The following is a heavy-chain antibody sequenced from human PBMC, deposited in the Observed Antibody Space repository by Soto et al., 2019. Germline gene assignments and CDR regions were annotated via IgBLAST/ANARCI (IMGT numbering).Heavy chain of an antibody. CDR1: GYTFTSYD. D-gene: IGHD2-2*01. V-gene: IGHV1-8*01. Sequence: QVQLVQSGAEVKKPGASVKVYCKASGYTFTSYDINWVRQATGQGLEWMGWMNPNSGNTDYAQKFQGRVTMTRNTSISTAYMELSSLRSEDTAVYYCARGKYCSSTSCSYYYYYGMDVWGQGTPVTVAS. CDR2: MNPNSGNT. J-gene: IGHJ6*02. CDR3: ARGKYCSSTSCSYYYYYGMDV.